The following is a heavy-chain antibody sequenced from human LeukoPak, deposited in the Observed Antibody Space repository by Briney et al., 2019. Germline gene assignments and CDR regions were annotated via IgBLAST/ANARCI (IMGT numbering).Heavy chain of an antibody. D-gene: IGHD3-10*01. V-gene: IGHV4-34*01. Sequence: SETLSLTCAVYGGSFSGYYWSWIRQPPGKGLEWIGEINHSGSTNYNPSLKSRVTISVDTSTNQFSLKLSSVTAADTAVYYCARLPTMVRGALDYWGQGTLVTVSS. J-gene: IGHJ4*02. CDR2: INHSGST. CDR1: GGSFSGYY. CDR3: ARLPTMVRGALDY.